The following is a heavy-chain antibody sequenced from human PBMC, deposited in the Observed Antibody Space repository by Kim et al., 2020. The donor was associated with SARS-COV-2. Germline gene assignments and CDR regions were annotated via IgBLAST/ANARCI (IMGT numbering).Heavy chain of an antibody. CDR3: ARDDSSGWFFFDY. D-gene: IGHD6-19*01. J-gene: IGHJ4*02. Sequence: NPSLKSRVTISVDTSKNQFSLKLSSVTAADTAVYYCARDDSSGWFFFDYWGQGTLVTVSS. V-gene: IGHV4-59*01.